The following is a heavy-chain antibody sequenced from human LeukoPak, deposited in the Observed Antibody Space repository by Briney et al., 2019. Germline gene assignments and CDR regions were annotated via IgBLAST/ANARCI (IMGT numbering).Heavy chain of an antibody. D-gene: IGHD6-25*01. J-gene: IGHJ3*02. CDR3: ARPYSSGWRGAFDI. CDR2: IYYSGST. CDR1: GGSLSSYY. Sequence: KTSETLSLTCTVSGGSLSSYYWSWIRQPPGKGLEWIGNIYYSGSTNYNPSLKSRVTISVDTSKNQLSLRLNSVTAADTAVYYCARPYSSGWRGAFDIWGQGTMVTISS. V-gene: IGHV4-59*01.